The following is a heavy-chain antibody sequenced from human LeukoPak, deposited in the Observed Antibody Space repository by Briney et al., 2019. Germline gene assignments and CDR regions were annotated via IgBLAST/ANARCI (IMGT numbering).Heavy chain of an antibody. V-gene: IGHV3-9*01. Sequence: GGSLRLSCAASGFTFDDCAMHWVRQAPGKGLEWVSGISWNSGSIGYADSVKGRFTISRDNAKNSLYLQMNSLRAEDTALYYCAKDSYGGSGSYYLYSFDMWGQGTMVTVSS. CDR3: AKDSYGGSGSYYLYSFDM. J-gene: IGHJ3*02. D-gene: IGHD3-10*01. CDR1: GFTFDDCA. CDR2: ISWNSGSI.